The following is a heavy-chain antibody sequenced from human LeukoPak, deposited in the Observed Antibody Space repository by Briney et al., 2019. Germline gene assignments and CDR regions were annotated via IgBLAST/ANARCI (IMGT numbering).Heavy chain of an antibody. V-gene: IGHV3-21*04. J-gene: IGHJ4*02. CDR2: ISTSSIYI. Sequence: GGSLRLSCAASGFTFSSYSMNWVRQAPGKGLEWVSSISTSSIYIYYADSVKGRFTISRDNSKNTLYLQMNSLRAEDTAIYYCANPPPVTSFHYWGQGTLVTVSS. CDR3: ANPPPVTSFHY. D-gene: IGHD3-10*01. CDR1: GFTFSSYS.